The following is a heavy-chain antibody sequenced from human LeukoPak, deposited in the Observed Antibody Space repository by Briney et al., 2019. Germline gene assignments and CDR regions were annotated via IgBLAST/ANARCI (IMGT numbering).Heavy chain of an antibody. CDR2: INHSGST. J-gene: IGHJ4*02. V-gene: IGHV4-34*01. CDR1: GGSFSGYY. CDR3: ARHRGKQWLVPRTLPFDY. D-gene: IGHD6-19*01. Sequence: PSETLSLTCAVYGGSFSGYYWSWIRQPPRKGLEWIGEINHSGSTNYNPSLKSRVTISVDTSKNQFSLKLSSVTAADTAVYYCARHRGKQWLVPRTLPFDYWGQGTLVTVSS.